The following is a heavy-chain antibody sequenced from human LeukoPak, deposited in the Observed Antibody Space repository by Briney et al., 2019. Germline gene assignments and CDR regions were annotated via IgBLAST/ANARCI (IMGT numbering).Heavy chain of an antibody. CDR2: INPNSGGT. D-gene: IGHD3-10*01. J-gene: IGHJ4*02. CDR1: GYTFTGYY. Sequence: ASVKVSCKASGYTFTGYYMHWVRQAPGQGLEWKGRINPNSGGTNYAQKFQGRVTMTRDTSISTAYMELSRLRSDDTAVYYCARWYYGSGSYYNINRFDYWGQGTLVTVSS. V-gene: IGHV1-2*06. CDR3: ARWYYGSGSYYNINRFDY.